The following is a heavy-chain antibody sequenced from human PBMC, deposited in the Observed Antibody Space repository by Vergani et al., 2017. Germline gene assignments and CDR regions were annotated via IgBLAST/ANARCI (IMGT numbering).Heavy chain of an antibody. CDR2: ISSSSSTI. CDR3: ARAGRITMVRGVIEADAFDI. Sequence: EVQLVESGGGLVKPGGSLRLSCAASGFTFSSYSMNWVRQAPGKGLEWVSYISSSSSTIYYADSVKGRFTISRDNAKNSLYLQMNSLRDEDTAVYYCARAGRITMVRGVIEADAFDIWGQGTMVTVSS. J-gene: IGHJ3*02. CDR1: GFTFSSYS. V-gene: IGHV3-48*02. D-gene: IGHD3-10*01.